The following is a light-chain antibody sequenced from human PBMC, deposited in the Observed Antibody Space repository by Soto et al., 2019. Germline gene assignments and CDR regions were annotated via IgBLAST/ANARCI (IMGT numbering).Light chain of an antibody. J-gene: IGLJ2*01. Sequence: QSALTQPASVSGSPGQSITISCTGTSSDVGGYNYVSWYQQHPGKAPKLMIYDVSNRPSGVSNRFSGSKSGNTASLTISELQAEDEADYYCSSYTSSSTVFGGGTKVTVL. CDR2: DVS. CDR1: SSDVGGYNY. CDR3: SSYTSSSTV. V-gene: IGLV2-14*01.